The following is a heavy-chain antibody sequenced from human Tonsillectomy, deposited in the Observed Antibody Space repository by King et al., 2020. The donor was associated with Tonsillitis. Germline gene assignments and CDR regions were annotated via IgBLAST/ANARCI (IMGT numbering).Heavy chain of an antibody. V-gene: IGHV3-15*01. Sequence: QLVQSGGGLVKPGGSHRLSCTTSGFTFSDAWMSWVRQAPGKGLEWIGRIKSKIDGGATDYAAPVKGRLTISRDDSKSTLYLQMSSLITEDTAFYYCTTSPRSHGYSLLFDYWGQGTLVTVSS. CDR3: TTSPRSHGYSLLFDY. CDR2: IKSKIDGGAT. CDR1: GFTFSDAW. D-gene: IGHD5-18*01. J-gene: IGHJ4*02.